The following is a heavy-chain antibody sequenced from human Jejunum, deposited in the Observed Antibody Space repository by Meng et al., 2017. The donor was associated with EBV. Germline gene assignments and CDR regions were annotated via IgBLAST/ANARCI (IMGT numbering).Heavy chain of an antibody. V-gene: IGHV3-23*04. CDR1: GFTLSTYA. D-gene: IGHD5-24*01. CDR2: VSGTGSTT. J-gene: IGHJ4*02. Sequence: EVELVEFGGGLVQPGGSLRLSCAASGFTLSTYAMSWVRQAPGKGLEWVSHVSGTGSTTYYADSVKGRFTASRDNSNNILYLQMNGLGADDTAVYYCVRDGYNYIPFDYWGQGTLVTVSS. CDR3: VRDGYNYIPFDY.